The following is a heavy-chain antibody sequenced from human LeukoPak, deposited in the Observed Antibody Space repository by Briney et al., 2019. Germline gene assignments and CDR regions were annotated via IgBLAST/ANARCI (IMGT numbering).Heavy chain of an antibody. D-gene: IGHD3-22*01. CDR3: ARGEPYYYDSSGYFGVDYFDY. Sequence: SETLSLTCAVYGGSFSGYYWSWIRQPPGKGLEWIGEINHSGSTNYNPSPKSRVTISVDTSKNQFSLKLSSVTAADTAVYYCARGEPYYYDSSGYFGVDYFDYWGQGTLVTVSS. CDR1: GGSFSGYY. J-gene: IGHJ4*02. CDR2: INHSGST. V-gene: IGHV4-34*01.